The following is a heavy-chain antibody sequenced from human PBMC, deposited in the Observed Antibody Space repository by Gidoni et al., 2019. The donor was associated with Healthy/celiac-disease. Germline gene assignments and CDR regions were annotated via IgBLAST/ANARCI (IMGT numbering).Heavy chain of an antibody. J-gene: IGHJ4*02. CDR1: GFTFSSYG. Sequence: QVQLVESGGGVVQPGRSLRLSCAASGFTFSSYGMHGVRQAPGKGMEWVAVIWDDGSNKYYADSVKGRFTISRDNSKNTLYLQMNSLRAEDTAVYYCARAQGDYDILTGYYWGQGTLVTVSS. CDR3: ARAQGDYDILTGYY. D-gene: IGHD3-9*01. CDR2: IWDDGSNK. V-gene: IGHV3-33*01.